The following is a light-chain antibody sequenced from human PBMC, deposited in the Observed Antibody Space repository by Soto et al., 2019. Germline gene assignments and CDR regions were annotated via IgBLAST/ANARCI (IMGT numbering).Light chain of an antibody. V-gene: IGKV3-11*01. Sequence: EIVLTQSPATLSLSPGERATLSCRASPSVTNFLAWYQQKPGQAPRLLIYGAFNRATGIPARFSGSGSGTDFTLTISSLEPEDSAVYYCQQRNVWPPVTFGQGTRXEIK. CDR3: QQRNVWPPVT. J-gene: IGKJ5*01. CDR1: PSVTNF. CDR2: GAF.